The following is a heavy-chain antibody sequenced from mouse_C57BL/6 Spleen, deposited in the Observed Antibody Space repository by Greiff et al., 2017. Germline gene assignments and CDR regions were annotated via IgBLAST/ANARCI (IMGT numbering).Heavy chain of an antibody. CDR1: GYTFTSYW. Sequence: VQLQQPGAELVKPGASVKMSCKASGYTFTSYWITWVKQRPGQGLEWIGDIYPGSGSTNYNEKFKSKATRTVDTSSSTAYMQLISLTSEDSAVYYCARWGYDYSWFAYWGQGTLVTVSA. CDR2: IYPGSGST. V-gene: IGHV1-55*01. J-gene: IGHJ3*01. D-gene: IGHD2-4*01. CDR3: ARWGYDYSWFAY.